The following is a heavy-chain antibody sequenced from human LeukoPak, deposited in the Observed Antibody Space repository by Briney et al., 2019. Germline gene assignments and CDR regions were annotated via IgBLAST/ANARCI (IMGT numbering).Heavy chain of an antibody. V-gene: IGHV3-53*01. CDR2: IYSGGST. CDR3: AKWTDYGGNVDAFDI. D-gene: IGHD4-23*01. CDR1: GFTVSSNY. J-gene: IGHJ3*02. Sequence: GGSLRLSCAASGFTVSSNYMSWVRQAPGKGLEWVSVIYSGGSTYYADSVKGRFTISRDNSKNTLYLQMNSLRAEDTAVYYCAKWTDYGGNVDAFDIWGQGTMVTVSS.